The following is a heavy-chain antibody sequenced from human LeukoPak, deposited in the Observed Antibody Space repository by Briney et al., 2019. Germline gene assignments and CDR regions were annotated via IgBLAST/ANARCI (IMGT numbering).Heavy chain of an antibody. CDR2: ISRSSSNI. J-gene: IGHJ4*02. V-gene: IGHV3-21*01. CDR3: ARAGAAAGLDY. D-gene: IGHD6-13*01. CDR1: GFTFCSYS. Sequence: GGSLRHSCAASGFTFCSYSMSWVRQAPGKALEWVTSISRSSSNIYYAVSVKGRFTISRDNAKSSLYLQMNSLRAEDTAVYYCARAGAAAGLDYWGQGTLVTVSS.